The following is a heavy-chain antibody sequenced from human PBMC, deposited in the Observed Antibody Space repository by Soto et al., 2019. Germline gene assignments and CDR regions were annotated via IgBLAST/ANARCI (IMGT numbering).Heavy chain of an antibody. CDR2: IYYSGST. J-gene: IGHJ3*02. D-gene: IGHD1-26*01. V-gene: IGHV4-39*01. Sequence: QLQLQESGPGLVKPSETLSLTCTVSGGSISSSSYYWGWLRQPPGKGLEWIGSIYYSGSTYYNPSLKSRATISVDTSKNQFSLKLSSVTAADTAVYYCARMTREWELPLAFDIWGQGTMVTVSS. CDR3: ARMTREWELPLAFDI. CDR1: GGSISSSSYY.